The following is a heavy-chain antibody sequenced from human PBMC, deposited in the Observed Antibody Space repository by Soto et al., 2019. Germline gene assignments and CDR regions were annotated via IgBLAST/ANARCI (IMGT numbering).Heavy chain of an antibody. CDR2: FDPEDGET. CDR3: ATADRNYDFAIY. J-gene: IGHJ4*02. Sequence: QVQLVQSGAEVKKPGASVKVSCKVSGYTLTELSMDWVRQAPGKGLEWMGGFDPEDGETIYEQKFQGRVTMTEDTSTDKAYMELSSLRSEDTAVYYCATADRNYDFAIYWGQGTLVTVSS. V-gene: IGHV1-24*01. D-gene: IGHD3-3*01. CDR1: GYTLTELS.